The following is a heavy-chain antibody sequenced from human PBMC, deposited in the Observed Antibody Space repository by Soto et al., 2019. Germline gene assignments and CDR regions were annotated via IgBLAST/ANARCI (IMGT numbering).Heavy chain of an antibody. CDR3: ASLYYYDSSGYPFDY. CDR1: GGSISSYY. J-gene: IGHJ4*02. D-gene: IGHD3-22*01. V-gene: IGHV4-59*08. CDR2: IYYSGST. Sequence: PSETLSLTCTVSGGSISSYYWSWIRQPPGKGLEWIGYIYYSGSTNYNPSLKSRVTISVDTSKNQFSLKLSSVTAADTAVYYCASLYYYDSSGYPFDYWGQGMMVTVSS.